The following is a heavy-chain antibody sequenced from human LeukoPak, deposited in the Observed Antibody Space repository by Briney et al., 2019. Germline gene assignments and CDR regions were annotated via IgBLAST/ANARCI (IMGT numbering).Heavy chain of an antibody. CDR3: ARGSGWYAY. CDR1: GYTFTGYY. CDR2: MNPNSGNT. J-gene: IGHJ4*02. D-gene: IGHD6-19*01. V-gene: IGHV1-8*02. Sequence: ASVKVSCKASGYTFTGYYMHWVRQAPGQGLEWMGWMNPNSGNTGYAQKFQGRVTMTRNNSISTAYMELSSLRSDDTAMYYCARGSGWYAYWGQGTLVTVSS.